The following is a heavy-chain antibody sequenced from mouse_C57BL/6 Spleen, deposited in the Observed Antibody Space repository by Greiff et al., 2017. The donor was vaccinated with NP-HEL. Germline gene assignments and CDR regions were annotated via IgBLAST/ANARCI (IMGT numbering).Heavy chain of an antibody. J-gene: IGHJ4*01. V-gene: IGHV10-1*01. Sequence: DVKLVESGGGLVQPKGSLKLSCAASGFSFNTYAMNWVRQAPGKGLEWVARIRSKSNNYATYYADSVKDRFTISRDDSESMLYLQMNNLKTEGTAMYYCVRQHYSNSDYWGQGTSVTVSS. CDR3: VRQHYSNSDY. CDR2: IRSKSNNYAT. CDR1: GFSFNTYA. D-gene: IGHD2-5*01.